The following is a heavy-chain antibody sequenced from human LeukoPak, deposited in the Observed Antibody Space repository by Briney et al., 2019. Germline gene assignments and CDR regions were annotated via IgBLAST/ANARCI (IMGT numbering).Heavy chain of an antibody. CDR2: ISYDGSNK. V-gene: IGHV3-30*04. Sequence: GGSLRLSCAASGFTFSSYAMHWVRQAPGKGLEWVAVISYDGSNKYYADSVKGRFTIARDNSKNTLYLQMNSLRAEDTAVYYCVREMATPFYGMDVWGQGTTVTVSS. CDR1: GFTFSSYA. J-gene: IGHJ6*02. D-gene: IGHD5-24*01. CDR3: VREMATPFYGMDV.